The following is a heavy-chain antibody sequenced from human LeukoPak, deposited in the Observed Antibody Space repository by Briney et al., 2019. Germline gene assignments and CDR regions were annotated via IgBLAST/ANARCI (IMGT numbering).Heavy chain of an antibody. V-gene: IGHV3-23*01. D-gene: IGHD4-17*01. Sequence: GGSLRLSCIASGFTFSNYGVHWVRQAPGKGLEWVSAISGSGGSTYYADSVKGRFTISRDNSKNTLYLQMNSLRAEDTAVYYCAKADYGDYGVFDYWGQGTLVTVSS. CDR2: ISGSGGST. CDR3: AKADYGDYGVFDY. CDR1: GFTFSNYG. J-gene: IGHJ4*02.